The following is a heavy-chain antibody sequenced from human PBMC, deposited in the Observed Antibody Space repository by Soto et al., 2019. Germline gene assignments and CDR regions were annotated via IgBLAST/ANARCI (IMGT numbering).Heavy chain of an antibody. CDR2: IYDGRNK. J-gene: IGHJ6*02. Sequence: QVQLVESGGGVVQPGRSLRLSCAASGFTFSSYGMHWVRQAPGKGLEWVPVIYDGRNKYYADSVKGRFTISRDNSKNALYLQMNSLRAEDTAVYYCAKELWGDPMDVWGQGTTVTVSS. V-gene: IGHV3-30*18. CDR3: AKELWGDPMDV. D-gene: IGHD3-16*01. CDR1: GFTFSSYG.